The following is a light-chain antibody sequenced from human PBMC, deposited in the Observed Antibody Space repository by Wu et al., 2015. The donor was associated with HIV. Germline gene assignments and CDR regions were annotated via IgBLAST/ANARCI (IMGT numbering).Light chain of an antibody. Sequence: VIWMTQSPSLLSASTGDRVTIGCRMSQGISSYLAWYQQKPGKAPELLIYAASTLQSGVPSRFSGSGSGTDFTLTISCLQLMILLSYFCQQYTSYSSYTFGQGTKLEIQ. CDR3: QQYTSYSSYT. J-gene: IGKJ2*01. CDR2: AAS. V-gene: IGKV1D-8*01. CDR1: QGISSY.